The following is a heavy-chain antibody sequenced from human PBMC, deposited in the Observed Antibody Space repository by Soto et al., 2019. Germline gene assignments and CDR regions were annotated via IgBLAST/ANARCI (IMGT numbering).Heavy chain of an antibody. D-gene: IGHD5-12*01. V-gene: IGHV3-48*01. CDR2: ISSSSSTI. J-gene: IGHJ4*02. CDR3: ARSHWNPEVATTVPIDY. CDR1: GFTFSSYS. Sequence: PVGSLRLSCAASGFTFSSYSMNWVRQAPGKGLEWVSYISSSSSTIYYADSAKGRFTISRDNAKNSLYLQMNSLRAEDTAVYYCARSHWNPEVATTVPIDYWGQGTLVTVSS.